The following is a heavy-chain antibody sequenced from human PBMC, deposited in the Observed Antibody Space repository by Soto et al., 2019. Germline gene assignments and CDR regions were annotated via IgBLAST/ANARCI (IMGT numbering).Heavy chain of an antibody. CDR1: EGSFSTGDYS. V-gene: IGHV4-30-2*01. Sequence: PSETLSLTCAVSEGSFSTGDYSWNWIRQPPGKGLEWIGYIYTSGSTYYSSSLKSRVTISVDRSKNQFSLQLTSVTAADTAVYYCARGNDYGAVPFDYWGQGLLVTVSS. CDR3: ARGNDYGAVPFDY. D-gene: IGHD4-17*01. J-gene: IGHJ4*02. CDR2: IYTSGST.